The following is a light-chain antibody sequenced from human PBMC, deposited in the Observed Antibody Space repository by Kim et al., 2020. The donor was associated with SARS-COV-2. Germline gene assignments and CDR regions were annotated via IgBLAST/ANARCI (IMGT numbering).Light chain of an antibody. CDR3: QVWDSSSDPPV. CDR1: NMGSEC. CDR2: YDS. J-gene: IGLJ2*01. Sequence: APGKTARITGGGQNMGSECVHWYQRDPARAPGLFIYYDSARPSGTPGRFSGPNSGNTATLTIGGVEAGDEADYYCQVWDSSSDPPVFGGGTQLTAL. V-gene: IGLV3-21*04.